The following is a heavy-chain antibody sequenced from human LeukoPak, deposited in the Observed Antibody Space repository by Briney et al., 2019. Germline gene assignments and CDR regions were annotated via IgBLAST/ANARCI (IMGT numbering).Heavy chain of an antibody. CDR1: GGSFSGYY. CDR2: INHSGST. J-gene: IGHJ6*03. V-gene: IGHV4-34*01. D-gene: IGHD3-3*01. CDR3: ARQSKYDFWSGYYYYYYMDV. Sequence: SETLSLTCAVYGGSFSGYYWSWIRQPPGKGLEWIGEINHSGSTNYNPSLKSRVTISVDTSKNQFSLKLSSVTAADTAVYYCARQSKYDFWSGYYYYYYMDVWGKGTTVTVSS.